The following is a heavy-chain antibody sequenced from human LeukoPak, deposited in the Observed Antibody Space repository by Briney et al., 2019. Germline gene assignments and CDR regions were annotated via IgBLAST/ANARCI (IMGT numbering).Heavy chain of an antibody. Sequence: PGGSLRLSCTASGFTFGDYAMSWVRQAPGKGLEWVGFIRSKAYGGTTEYAASVKGRFTISRDDSKSIACLQMNSLKTEDTAVYYCTRVNGDYADAFDIWGQGTMVTVSS. V-gene: IGHV3-49*04. CDR1: GFTFGDYA. CDR2: IRSKAYGGTT. J-gene: IGHJ3*02. D-gene: IGHD4-17*01. CDR3: TRVNGDYADAFDI.